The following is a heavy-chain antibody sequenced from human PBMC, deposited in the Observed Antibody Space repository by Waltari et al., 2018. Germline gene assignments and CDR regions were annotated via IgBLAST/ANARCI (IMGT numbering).Heavy chain of an antibody. J-gene: IGHJ4*02. Sequence: QVQLQQWGAGLLKPSETLSLTCAVYGGSFSGYYWSWIRQPPGKGLEWIGEINHSGRTNYNPSLNSRVTIAVDTSKNQFYLKLSSVTAADTAVYYCARGHEYSSDYWGQGTLVIVSS. D-gene: IGHD5-18*01. CDR2: INHSGRT. CDR1: GGSFSGYY. CDR3: ARGHEYSSDY. V-gene: IGHV4-34*01.